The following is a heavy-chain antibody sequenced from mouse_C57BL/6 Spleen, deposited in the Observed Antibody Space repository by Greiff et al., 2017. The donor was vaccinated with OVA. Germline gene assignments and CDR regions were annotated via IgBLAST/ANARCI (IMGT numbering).Heavy chain of an antibody. CDR2: INPSTGGT. J-gene: IGHJ4*01. CDR3: ASKIYYYGPYYYAMDY. V-gene: IGHV1-42*01. D-gene: IGHD1-1*01. Sequence: EVKLMESGPELVKPGASVKISCKASGYSFTGYYMNWVKQSPEKSLEWIGEINPSTGGTTYNQKFKAKATLTVDKSSSTAYMQLKSLTSEDSAVYYCASKIYYYGPYYYAMDYWGQGTSVTVSS. CDR1: GYSFTGYY.